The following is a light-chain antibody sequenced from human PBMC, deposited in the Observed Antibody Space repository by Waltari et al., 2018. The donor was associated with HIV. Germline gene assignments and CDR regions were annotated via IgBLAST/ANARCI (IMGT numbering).Light chain of an antibody. Sequence: YDLTQAPSVSLYPGQTPKIPCPVDELPKHFVSWYRQRPGQAPMMIIFQDAERPSGIPARFSASTSGTTATLTISEVQAQDEDDYLCQSAHSSHTIFGGGTKLTV. J-gene: IGLJ2*01. V-gene: IGLV3-25*03. CDR1: ELPKHF. CDR2: QDA. CDR3: QSAHSSHTI.